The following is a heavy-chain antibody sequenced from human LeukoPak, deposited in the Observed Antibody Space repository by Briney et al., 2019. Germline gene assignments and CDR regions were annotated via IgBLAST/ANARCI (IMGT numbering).Heavy chain of an antibody. CDR1: GFTFEDYA. V-gene: IGHV3-9*01. J-gene: IGHJ4*02. CDR2: INWDNGGI. CDR3: ARDDYKALGSNFHH. D-gene: IGHD3-10*01. Sequence: PGGSLRLSCAASGFTFEDYAMHWVRQAPGKGLEWVTGINWDNGGIVYADSVKGRFTVSRDNAKSSLYLQMNSLRPEDTAFYYCARDDYKALGSNFHHWGQGTLVTVSS.